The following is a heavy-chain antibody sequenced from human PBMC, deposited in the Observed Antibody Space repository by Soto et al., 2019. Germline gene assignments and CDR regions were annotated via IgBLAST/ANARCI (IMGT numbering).Heavy chain of an antibody. Sequence: SETLSLTCTVSGGSISSYYWSWIRQPPGKGLEWIGYIYYSGSTNYNPSLKSRVTISVDTSKNQFSLKLSSVTAADTAVYYCARFKGTMTTVVTPWWWFDPWGQGTLVTVSS. J-gene: IGHJ5*02. CDR3: ARFKGTMTTVVTPWWWFDP. CDR2: IYYSGST. CDR1: GGSISSYY. D-gene: IGHD4-17*01. V-gene: IGHV4-59*01.